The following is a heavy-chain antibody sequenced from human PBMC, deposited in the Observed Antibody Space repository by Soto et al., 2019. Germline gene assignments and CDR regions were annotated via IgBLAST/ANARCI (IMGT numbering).Heavy chain of an antibody. CDR2: IYYSGST. CDR1: GGSISSSSYY. CDR3: ARHPREYYYDSSGYYTDY. J-gene: IGHJ4*02. V-gene: IGHV4-39*01. D-gene: IGHD3-22*01. Sequence: SETLSLTCTVSGGSISSSSYYWGWIRQPPGKGLEWIGSIYYSGSTYYNPSLKSRVTISVDTSKNQFSLKLSSVTAADTAVYYCARHPREYYYDSSGYYTDYWGQGTLVTVSS.